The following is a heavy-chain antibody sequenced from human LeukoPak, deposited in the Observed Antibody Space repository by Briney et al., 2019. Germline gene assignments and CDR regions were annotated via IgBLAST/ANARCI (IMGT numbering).Heavy chain of an antibody. J-gene: IGHJ4*02. CDR2: VYYSGTT. CDR3: TRDLPGRLIGN. V-gene: IGHV4-59*01. D-gene: IGHD2-21*01. Sequence: SETLSLTCTVSGGSISSYYWSWIRQPPGKGLEWIGNVYYSGTTKYNPSLKSRVTISIDTSKSQFSLRLSSVTAADTAVYYCTRDLPGRLIGNWGQGTLVTVSS. CDR1: GGSISSYY.